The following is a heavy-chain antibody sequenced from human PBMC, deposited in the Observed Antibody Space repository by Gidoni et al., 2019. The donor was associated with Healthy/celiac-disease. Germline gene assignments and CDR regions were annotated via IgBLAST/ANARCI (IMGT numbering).Heavy chain of an antibody. CDR3: TTDGGKGYAVGHDAFDI. D-gene: IGHD2-15*01. V-gene: IGHV3-15*01. J-gene: IGHJ3*02. Sequence: AASGFTFSNAWMSWVRQAPGKGLEWVGRIKSKTDGGTTDYAAPVKGRFTISRDDSKNTLYLQMNSLKTEDTAVYYCTTDGGKGYAVGHDAFDIWAKGQWSPSL. CDR1: GFTFSNAW. CDR2: IKSKTDGGTT.